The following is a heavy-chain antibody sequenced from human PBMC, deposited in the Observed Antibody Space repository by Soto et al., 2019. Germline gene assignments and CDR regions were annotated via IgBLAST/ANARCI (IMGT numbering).Heavy chain of an antibody. CDR1: GFTFSSYA. D-gene: IGHD6-13*01. Sequence: TGGSLRLSCAASGFTFSSYAMSWVRQAPGEGLEWVSDISGSGGSTYYADTVKGRFTISRDNSKNTLYLQMNSLRAEDTAVYYCAKDPFSIAAAGTCWFDPWGQGTLVTVSS. CDR3: AKDPFSIAAAGTCWFDP. V-gene: IGHV3-23*01. CDR2: ISGSGGST. J-gene: IGHJ5*02.